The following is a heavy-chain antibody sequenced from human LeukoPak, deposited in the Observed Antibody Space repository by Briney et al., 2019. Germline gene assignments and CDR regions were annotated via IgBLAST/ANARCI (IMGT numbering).Heavy chain of an antibody. CDR1: GGSISSYY. CDR3: AGQIDRTYYYDTSGYYYAY. CDR2: ISFSGST. J-gene: IGHJ4*02. V-gene: IGHV4-59*08. D-gene: IGHD3-22*01. Sequence: SETLSLTRTVSGGSISSYYWNWIRQPPGKGLEWIGYISFSGSTNYNPSLRSRVTISVDMSKNQFSLKLSSVTAADTAVYYCAGQIDRTYYYDTSGYYYAYWGQGTLVTVSS.